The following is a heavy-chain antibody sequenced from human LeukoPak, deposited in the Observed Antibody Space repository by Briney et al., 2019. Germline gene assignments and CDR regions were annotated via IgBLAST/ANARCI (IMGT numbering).Heavy chain of an antibody. CDR1: GGSISSYY. CDR2: IYYSGST. V-gene: IGHV4-59*08. J-gene: IGHJ4*02. CDR3: VRHSRVVAFDY. D-gene: IGHD2-15*01. Sequence: SSETLSLTCTVSGGSISSYYWSWIRQPPGKGLEWIGYIYYSGSTNYNPSLKSRVTISVDTSKNQFSLKLSSVTAADTAVYYCVRHSRVVAFDYWGQGNLVTVSS.